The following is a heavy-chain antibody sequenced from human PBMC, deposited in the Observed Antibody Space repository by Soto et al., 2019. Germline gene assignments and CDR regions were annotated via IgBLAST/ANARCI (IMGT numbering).Heavy chain of an antibody. CDR1: GGTFSSYT. CDR2: IIPILGIA. Sequence: QVQLVHSGAEVKKPGSSVKVSCKASGGTFSSYTISWVRQAPGQGLEWMGRIIPILGIANYAQKFQGRVTITADKSTSTAYMELSSLRSEDTAVYYCAREGLPSYYFDYWGQGTLVTVSS. CDR3: AREGLPSYYFDY. V-gene: IGHV1-69*04. J-gene: IGHJ4*02.